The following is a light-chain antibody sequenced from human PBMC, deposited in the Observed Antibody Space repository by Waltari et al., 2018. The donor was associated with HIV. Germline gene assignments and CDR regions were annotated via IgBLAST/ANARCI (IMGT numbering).Light chain of an antibody. CDR3: QQYYTTPLT. CDR2: WAS. V-gene: IGKV4-1*01. Sequence: IVLTQSPDSLAVSLSERPTITCQSSTSDSYTSNNKNYLAWYQQKPGQPPKLLIYWASTRESGVPDRFSGSGSGTDFTLTITSLQAEDVAVYYCQQYYTTPLTFGGGTKVEIK. J-gene: IGKJ4*01. CDR1: TSDSYTSNNKNY.